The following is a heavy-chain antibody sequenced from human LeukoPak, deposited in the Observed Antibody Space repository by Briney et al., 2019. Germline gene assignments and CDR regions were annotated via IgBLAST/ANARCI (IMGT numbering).Heavy chain of an antibody. CDR1: GFTFSSYA. D-gene: IGHD3-22*01. CDR3: ARVRWYYDSSGYSTKASNWYFDL. J-gene: IGHJ2*01. CDR2: IKQDGSEK. V-gene: IGHV3-7*01. Sequence: GRSLRLSCAASGFTFSSYAMHWVRQAPGKGLEWVANIKQDGSEKYYVDSVKGRFTISRDNAKNSLYLQMNSLRAEDTAVYYCARVRWYYDSSGYSTKASNWYFDLWGRGTLVTVSS.